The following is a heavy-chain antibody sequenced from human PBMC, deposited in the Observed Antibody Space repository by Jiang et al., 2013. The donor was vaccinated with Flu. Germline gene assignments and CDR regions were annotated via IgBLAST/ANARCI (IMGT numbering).Heavy chain of an antibody. D-gene: IGHD5-18*01. CDR2: MNPNSGNA. CDR1: GYTFSSYD. J-gene: IGHJ6*02. Sequence: SGAEVKKPGASMKVSCKASGYTFSSYDINWVRQATGQGLEWMGWMNPNSGNAHYAQKFQGRITMTRSTSISTAYMELSSLRSEDTAVYYCARGQVAAMGDYYYYGMDVWGQG. CDR3: ARGQVAAMGDYYYYGMDV. V-gene: IGHV1-8*01.